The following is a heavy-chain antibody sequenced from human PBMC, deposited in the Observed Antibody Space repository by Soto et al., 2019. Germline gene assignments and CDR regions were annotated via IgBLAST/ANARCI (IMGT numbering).Heavy chain of an antibody. CDR3: ARGGLVTPDDFDY. CDR1: GFTFSSYG. CDR2: IWYDGSNK. J-gene: IGHJ4*02. V-gene: IGHV3-33*01. D-gene: IGHD2-21*02. Sequence: GGSLRLSCAASGFTFSSYGMHWVRQAPGKGLEWVAVIWYDGSNKYYADSVKGRFTISRDNSKNTLYLQMNSLRAEDTAVYYCARGGLVTPDDFDYWGQGTLVTVSS.